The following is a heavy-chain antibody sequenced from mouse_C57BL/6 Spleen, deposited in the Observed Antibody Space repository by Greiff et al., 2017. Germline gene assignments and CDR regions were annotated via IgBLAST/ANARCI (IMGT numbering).Heavy chain of an antibody. Sequence: VKVVESGAELVRPGASVTLSCKASGYTFTDYEMHWVKQTPVHGLEWIGAIDPETGGTAYNQKFKGKAILTADKSSSTAYMELRSLTSEDSAVYYCTTLTTVVRYFDYWGQGTTLTVSS. CDR1: GYTFTDYE. J-gene: IGHJ2*01. V-gene: IGHV1-15*01. CDR2: IDPETGGT. CDR3: TTLTTVVRYFDY. D-gene: IGHD1-1*01.